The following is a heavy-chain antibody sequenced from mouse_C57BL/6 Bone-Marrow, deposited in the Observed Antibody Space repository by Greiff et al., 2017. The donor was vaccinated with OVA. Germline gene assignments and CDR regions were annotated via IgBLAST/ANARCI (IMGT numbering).Heavy chain of an antibody. D-gene: IGHD2-3*01. CDR2: ISSGGDYI. J-gene: IGHJ4*01. CDR3: TRDDGYHYYAMDY. CDR1: GFTFSSYA. V-gene: IGHV5-9-1*02. Sequence: EVMLVESGEGLVKPGGSLKLSCAASGFTFSSYAMSWVRQTPEKRLEWVAYISSGGDYIYYADTVKGRFTISRDNARNTLYLQMSSLKSEDTAMYYCTRDDGYHYYAMDYWGQGTSVTVSS.